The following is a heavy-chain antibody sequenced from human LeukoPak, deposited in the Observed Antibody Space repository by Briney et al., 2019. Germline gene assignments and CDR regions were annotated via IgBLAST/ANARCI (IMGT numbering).Heavy chain of an antibody. CDR3: ARAPYDVEPTIPDF. CDR2: INTNTGNP. Sequence: ASVKVSCKASGYTFTTYCIHWVRQAPGQGLEWRGWINTNTGNPTYAQDFTGRFVFSFDTSVTTAYLQVSSLRPEDTAVYYCARAPYDVEPTIPDFWGQGTLVTVSS. CDR1: GYTFTTYC. V-gene: IGHV7-4-1*02. J-gene: IGHJ4*02. D-gene: IGHD2-21*01.